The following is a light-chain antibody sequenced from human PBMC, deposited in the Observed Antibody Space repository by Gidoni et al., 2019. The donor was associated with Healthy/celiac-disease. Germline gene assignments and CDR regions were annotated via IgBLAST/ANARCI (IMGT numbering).Light chain of an antibody. V-gene: IGKV1-6*01. CDR2: AAS. CDR1: QGIRND. J-gene: IGKJ1*01. CDR3: LQDYIP. Sequence: AIQMTQSPSSLSASVGDRVTITCRASQGIRNDLGWYQQKPGKAPKLLIYAASSLQSGVPSRFSGSGSGTDFTLTISRLQPEDFATYYCLQDYIPFGQGTKVEIK.